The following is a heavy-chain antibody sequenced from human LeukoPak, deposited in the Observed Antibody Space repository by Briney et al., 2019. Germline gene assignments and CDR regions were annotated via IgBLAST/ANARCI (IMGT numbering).Heavy chain of an antibody. V-gene: IGHV4-39*07. J-gene: IGHJ4*02. D-gene: IGHD6-13*01. CDR2: IYYSGST. Sequence: SETLSLTCTVSGGSISSSSYYWGWIRQPPGKGLEWIGSIYYSGSTYYNLSLKSRVTISVGTSKNQFSLKLSSVTAADTAVYYCARGGFSSSWADFDYRGQGTLVTVSS. CDR1: GGSISSSSYY. CDR3: ARGGFSSSWADFDY.